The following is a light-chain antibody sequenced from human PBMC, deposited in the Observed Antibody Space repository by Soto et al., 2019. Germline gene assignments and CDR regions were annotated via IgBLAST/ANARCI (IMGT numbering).Light chain of an antibody. J-gene: IGLJ3*02. CDR3: CSYAGSYTV. Sequence: QCVLTQPRSVSGSPGQSVTISCTGTSIDVGGYNSVSWYQQHPGKAPKLMIYDVSKRPSGVPDRFSGSKSGNTASLTISGLQAEDEADYYCCSYAGSYTVFGGGTKLTVL. CDR1: SIDVGGYNS. CDR2: DVS. V-gene: IGLV2-11*01.